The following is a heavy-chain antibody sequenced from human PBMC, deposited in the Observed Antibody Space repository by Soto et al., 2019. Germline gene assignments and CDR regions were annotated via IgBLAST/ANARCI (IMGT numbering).Heavy chain of an antibody. D-gene: IGHD6-13*01. V-gene: IGHV1-3*01. Sequence: ASVKVSCKASGYTFTSYGLSWVRQAPGQGLEWMGWINAGNGNTKYSQKFQGRVTITRDTSASTAYMELSSLRSEATAVYYCARSTSSSWYVAFDYWGQGTLVTVPS. CDR2: INAGNGNT. CDR1: GYTFTSYG. J-gene: IGHJ4*02. CDR3: ARSTSSSWYVAFDY.